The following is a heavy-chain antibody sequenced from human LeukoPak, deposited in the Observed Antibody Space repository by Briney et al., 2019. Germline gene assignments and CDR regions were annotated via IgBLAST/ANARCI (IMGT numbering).Heavy chain of an antibody. CDR2: IYYSGST. V-gene: IGHV4-59*01. CDR1: GGSISSYY. J-gene: IGHJ4*02. D-gene: IGHD3-9*01. Sequence: TSETLSLTCTVSGGSISSYYWSWIRQPPGKGLEWIGYIYYSGSTNYNPSLKSRVTISVDTSKNQFSLKLSSVTAADTAVYYCARGPNVLRYFDWLRYWLRPPAEFDYWGQGTLVTVSS. CDR3: ARGPNVLRYFDWLRYWLRPPAEFDY.